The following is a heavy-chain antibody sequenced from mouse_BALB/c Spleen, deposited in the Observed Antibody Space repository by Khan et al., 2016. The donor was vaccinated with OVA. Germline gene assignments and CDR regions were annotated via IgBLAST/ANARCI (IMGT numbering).Heavy chain of an antibody. CDR2: ISYSGSP. J-gene: IGHJ4*01. Sequence: EVKLLESGPGLVKPSQSLSLTCTVTGYSITSGYAWNWIRQFPGNKLEWMGYISYSGSPSYNPSLRSRISITRDTFKNQFFLQLNSVTTEDTATYYCARKNYYGYAMDYWGQGTSVTVSS. V-gene: IGHV3-2*02. CDR1: GYSITSGYA. CDR3: ARKNYYGYAMDY. D-gene: IGHD1-1*01.